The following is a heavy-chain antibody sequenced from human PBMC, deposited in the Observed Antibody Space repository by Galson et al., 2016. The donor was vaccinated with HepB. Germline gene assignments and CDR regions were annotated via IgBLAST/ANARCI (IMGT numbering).Heavy chain of an antibody. D-gene: IGHD3-16*01. CDR3: AKDGGLASLDWFDP. CDR1: GDSISNNNW. Sequence: SETLSLTCAVSGDSISNNNWWSWIRQPPGKELEWIGQIFHSGQTIYNPSLKSRVTISVDKSKNHFSLNLTSVTAADTAVYYCAKDGGLASLDWFDPWGPGALVTVSS. J-gene: IGHJ5*02. V-gene: IGHV4-4*02. CDR2: IFHSGQT.